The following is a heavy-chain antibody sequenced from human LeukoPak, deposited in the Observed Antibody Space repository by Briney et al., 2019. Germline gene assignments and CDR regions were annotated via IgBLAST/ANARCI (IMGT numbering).Heavy chain of an antibody. CDR1: GFTVSSNY. CDR2: IYSGGST. D-gene: IGHD6-13*01. Sequence: GGSLRLSCAASGFTVSSNYMSWVRQAPGKGLEWVSVIYSGGSTYYTDSVKGRFTISRDNSKNTLYLQMNNLRAEDTAVYYCARYSSSWYSPFDYWGQGTLVTVSS. CDR3: ARYSSSWYSPFDY. J-gene: IGHJ4*02. V-gene: IGHV3-53*01.